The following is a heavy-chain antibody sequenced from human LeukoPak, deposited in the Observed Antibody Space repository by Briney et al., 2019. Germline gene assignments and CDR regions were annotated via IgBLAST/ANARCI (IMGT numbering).Heavy chain of an antibody. CDR1: GGSFSGYY. D-gene: IGHD4-23*01. J-gene: IGHJ4*02. Sequence: SETLSLTCAVYGGSFSGYYRSWIRQPPGKGLEWIGEINHSGSTNYNPSLKSRVTISVDTSKNQFSLKLSSVTAADTAVYYCARSTVVTPLGYWGQGTLVTVSS. V-gene: IGHV4-34*01. CDR3: ARSTVVTPLGY. CDR2: INHSGST.